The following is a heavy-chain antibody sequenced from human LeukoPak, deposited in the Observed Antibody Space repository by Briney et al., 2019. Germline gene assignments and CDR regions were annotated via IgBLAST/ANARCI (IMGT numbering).Heavy chain of an antibody. J-gene: IGHJ4*02. CDR2: IYYSGST. CDR3: ARSSGWFRFDY. Sequence: SETLSPTCTVSGGSISSYYWTWIRQPPGKGLEWIGYIYYSGSTNYNPSLKSRVTMSVDTSENQFSLKLGSVTAADTAVYYCARSSGWFRFDYWGQGTLVTVSS. V-gene: IGHV4-59*01. CDR1: GGSISSYY. D-gene: IGHD6-19*01.